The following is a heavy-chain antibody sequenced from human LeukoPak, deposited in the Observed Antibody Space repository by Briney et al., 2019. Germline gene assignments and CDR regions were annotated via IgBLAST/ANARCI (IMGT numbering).Heavy chain of an antibody. Sequence: GEPLKISCKGSGYSFTGYWIGWVRQMPGKGLEWMGIIHPGDSDTRYSPSFQGQVTISADKSISTAYLQWSSLKASDTAMYYCARVPGYYYDSSPFDYWGQGTLVTVSS. V-gene: IGHV5-51*01. J-gene: IGHJ4*02. CDR1: GYSFTGYW. CDR2: IHPGDSDT. CDR3: ARVPGYYYDSSPFDY. D-gene: IGHD3-22*01.